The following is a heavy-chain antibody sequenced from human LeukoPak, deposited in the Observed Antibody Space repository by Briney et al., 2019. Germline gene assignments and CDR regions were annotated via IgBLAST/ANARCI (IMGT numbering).Heavy chain of an antibody. J-gene: IGHJ4*02. CDR2: ISYDGSNK. CDR3: AREEMAYSFDY. Sequence: GGSLRLSCAASGFTFNDFAIHWVRQTPGKGLEWVAVISYDGSNKYYADSVKGRFTISRDNSKNTLYLQMNSLRAEDTAVYYCAREEMAYSFDYWGQGTLVTVSS. CDR1: GFTFNDFA. V-gene: IGHV3-30*04. D-gene: IGHD5-24*01.